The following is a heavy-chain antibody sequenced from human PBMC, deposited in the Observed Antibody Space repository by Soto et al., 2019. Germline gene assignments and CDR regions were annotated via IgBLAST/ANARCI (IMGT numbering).Heavy chain of an antibody. CDR3: ATALGSLVRGPNWFDP. CDR2: IYYSGST. CDR1: GGSISSSSYY. V-gene: IGHV4-39*01. J-gene: IGHJ5*02. D-gene: IGHD3-10*01. Sequence: QLQLQESGPGLVKPSETLSLTCTVSGGSISSSSYYWGWIRQPPGKGLEWIGSIYYSGSTYYNPSLKSRVTISVDTSKNQFSLKLSSVTAADTAVYYCATALGSLVRGPNWFDPWGQGTLVTVSS.